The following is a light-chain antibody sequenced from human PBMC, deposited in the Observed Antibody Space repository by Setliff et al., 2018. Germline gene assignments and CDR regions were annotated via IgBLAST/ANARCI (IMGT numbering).Light chain of an antibody. CDR2: GNN. V-gene: IGLV1-40*01. Sequence: KRVTISCAGRSSNIGAGYDVHWYQQLPGTAPKLLIYGNNNRPSGVPDRFSGSQSGTSASLAITGLHSEDEADYYCQSYDSSLSAYVFGTGTKV. J-gene: IGLJ1*01. CDR3: QSYDSSLSAYV. CDR1: SSNIGAGYD.